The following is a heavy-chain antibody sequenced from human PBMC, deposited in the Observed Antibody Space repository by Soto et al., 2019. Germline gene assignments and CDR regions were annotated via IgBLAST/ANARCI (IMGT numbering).Heavy chain of an antibody. CDR3: ARVDGCSSTSCYLNYYYYGMDV. CDR2: IYYSGST. D-gene: IGHD2-2*01. Sequence: PSQTLSLTCTVSGGSVRTGTYYRSWIRHPPCKGLEMTGYIYYSGSTNYIPPIKSRVTISVATSKNQFSLKLSYVTAADTAVYYCARVDGCSSTSCYLNYYYYGMDVWGQGTTVAASS. V-gene: IGHV4-61*01. J-gene: IGHJ6*02. CDR1: GGSVRTGTYY.